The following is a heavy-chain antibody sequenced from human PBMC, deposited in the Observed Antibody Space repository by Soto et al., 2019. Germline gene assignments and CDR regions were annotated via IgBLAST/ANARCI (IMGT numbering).Heavy chain of an antibody. CDR2: ISSVSSYI. CDR3: AREVVGPTTNWFDP. D-gene: IGHD1-26*01. CDR1: GFMFGSHT. J-gene: IGHJ5*02. Sequence: GSLRLSCAASGFMFGSHTMTWVRQAPGKGLEWVASISSVSSYIYYADSVKGRFTISRDNAKDSLYLQMDSLRAEDTAVYFCAREVVGPTTNWFDPWGQGTLVTVSS. V-gene: IGHV3-21*06.